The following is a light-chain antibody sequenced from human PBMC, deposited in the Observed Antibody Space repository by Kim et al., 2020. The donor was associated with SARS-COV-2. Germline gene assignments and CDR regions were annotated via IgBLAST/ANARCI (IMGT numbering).Light chain of an antibody. CDR1: SLRNYY. J-gene: IGLJ2*01. CDR3: QSRNSGGNVV. Sequence: SSELTQDPAVSVALGQTVRITCQGDSLRNYYATWYQQKPRQAPVLVIYGRNNRPSGIPDRFSGSTSGNTASLTISGAQAGDEADFYCQSRNSGGNVVFGGGTQLTVL. CDR2: GRN. V-gene: IGLV3-19*01.